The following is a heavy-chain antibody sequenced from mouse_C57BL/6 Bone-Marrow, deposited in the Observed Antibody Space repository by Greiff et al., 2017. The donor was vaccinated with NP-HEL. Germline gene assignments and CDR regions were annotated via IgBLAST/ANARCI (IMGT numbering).Heavy chain of an antibody. CDR1: GYSFTGYY. CDR3: ARGEAYDYDGGGAMDY. J-gene: IGHJ4*01. D-gene: IGHD2-4*01. Sequence: VQLQQSGPELVKPGASVKISCKASGYSFTGYYMNWVKQSPEKSLEWIGEINPSTGGTTYNQKFKAKATLTVDKSSSTAYMQLKSLTSEDSAVYYCARGEAYDYDGGGAMDYWGQGTSVTVSS. CDR2: INPSTGGT. V-gene: IGHV1-42*01.